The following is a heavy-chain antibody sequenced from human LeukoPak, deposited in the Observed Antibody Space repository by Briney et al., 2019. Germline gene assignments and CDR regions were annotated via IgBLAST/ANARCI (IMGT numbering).Heavy chain of an antibody. D-gene: IGHD3-22*01. CDR3: ARDPYYYDSSGYSPAADY. CDR1: GYTFTSYG. CDR2: ISAYNGNT. V-gene: IGHV1-18*01. J-gene: IGHJ4*02. Sequence: GASVKVSCKTSGYTFTSYGINWVRQAPGQGLEWMGWISAYNGNTNYAQKLQGRVTMTTDTSTSTAYMELRSLRSDDTAVYYCARDPYYYDSSGYSPAADYWGQGTLVTVSS.